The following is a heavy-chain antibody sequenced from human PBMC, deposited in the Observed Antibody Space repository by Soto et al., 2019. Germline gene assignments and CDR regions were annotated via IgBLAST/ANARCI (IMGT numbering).Heavy chain of an antibody. V-gene: IGHV1-8*02. CDR2: MNPNSGNT. D-gene: IGHD6-19*01. Sequence: VKVSCKASGYTFTSYDINWVRQATGQGLEWMGWMNPNSGNTGHAQKFQGRVTMTRNTSISTVYMELSSLRSEDTAVYYCAIGRYSSGWLTLLGYWGQGTLVTVSS. CDR1: GYTFTSYD. CDR3: AIGRYSSGWLTLLGY. J-gene: IGHJ4*02.